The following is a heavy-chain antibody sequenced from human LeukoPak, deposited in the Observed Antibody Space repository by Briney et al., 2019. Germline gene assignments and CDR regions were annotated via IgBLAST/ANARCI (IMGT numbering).Heavy chain of an antibody. CDR1: GFTFDDYA. CDR2: ISWNSGSM. V-gene: IGHV3-9*01. J-gene: IGHJ3*02. CDR3: AKATEGGSNDAFDI. D-gene: IGHD1-26*01. Sequence: GRSLRLSCAASGFTFDDYAMHWVRQAPGKGLEWVSGISWNSGSMGYADSVKGRFTISRDNAKNSLYLEMNSLRAEDTALYYCAKATEGGSNDAFDIWGQGTMVTVSS.